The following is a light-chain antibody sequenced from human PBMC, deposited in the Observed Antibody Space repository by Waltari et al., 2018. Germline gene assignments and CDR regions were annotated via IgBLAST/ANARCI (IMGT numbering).Light chain of an antibody. V-gene: IGKV1-9*01. CDR2: SAS. CDR3: QQYYSVPLT. Sequence: IQLTQSPSSLSASVGDRVTITCRASQGISNYLAWYQQKPGKVPKLLIHSASTLQSGVPSRFSGSGSGTDFTLTISSLQVEDVAIYYCQQYYSVPLTFGQGTKVGIK. J-gene: IGKJ1*01. CDR1: QGISNY.